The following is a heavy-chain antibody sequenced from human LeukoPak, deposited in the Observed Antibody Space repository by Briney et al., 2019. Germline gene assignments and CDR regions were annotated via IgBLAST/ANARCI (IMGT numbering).Heavy chain of an antibody. Sequence: GGSLRLSCAASGFTFSSNYMSWVRQAPGKGLEWVSVIFSSGSTYYADSVKGRFTISRDNSKNTLYLQMNSLRAEDTAVYYCAREGYSNGWYRNWGQGTLVTVSS. D-gene: IGHD6-19*01. J-gene: IGHJ4*02. V-gene: IGHV3-53*01. CDR2: IFSSGST. CDR3: AREGYSNGWYRN. CDR1: GFTFSSNY.